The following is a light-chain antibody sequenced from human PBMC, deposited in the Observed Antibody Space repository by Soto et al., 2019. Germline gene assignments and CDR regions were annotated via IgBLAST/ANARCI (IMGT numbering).Light chain of an antibody. CDR1: RSDIGSYNY. Sequence: QSVLTQPASVSGSPGQSITISCTGTRSDIGSYNYVSWYQQHPGKAPKLMIHEVSNRPSGVSDRFSGSKSGNTASLTISGLQADDEADYYCSSHTTYSTRVFGTGTQLPVL. CDR3: SSHTTYSTRV. J-gene: IGLJ1*01. CDR2: EVS. V-gene: IGLV2-14*01.